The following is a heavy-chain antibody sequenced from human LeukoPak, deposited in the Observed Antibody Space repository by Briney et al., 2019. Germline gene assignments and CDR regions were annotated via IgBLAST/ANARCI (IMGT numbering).Heavy chain of an antibody. CDR3: AKPYYDFWSGWD. J-gene: IGHJ4*02. CDR1: GFTFSSYA. CDR2: ISGSGGST. D-gene: IGHD3-3*01. Sequence: GGSLRLSCAASGFTFSSYAMSWVRQAPGKGLEWVSAISGSGGSTYCADSVKGRFTISRDNSKNTLYLQMNSLRAEDTAVYYCAKPYYDFWSGWDWGQGTLVTVSS. V-gene: IGHV3-23*01.